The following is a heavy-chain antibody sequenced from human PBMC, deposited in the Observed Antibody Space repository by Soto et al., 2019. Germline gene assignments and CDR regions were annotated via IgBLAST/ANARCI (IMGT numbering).Heavy chain of an antibody. Sequence: GGSLRLSCVASGFTFSSYWMSWVRQAPGKGLEWVANIKQDGSEKYYVDSVKGRFTISRDNAKNSLYLQMNSLRAEDTAVYYCARENDYFDYWGQGTLVTSPQ. J-gene: IGHJ4*02. V-gene: IGHV3-7*01. CDR2: IKQDGSEK. CDR1: GFTFSSYW. CDR3: ARENDYFDY.